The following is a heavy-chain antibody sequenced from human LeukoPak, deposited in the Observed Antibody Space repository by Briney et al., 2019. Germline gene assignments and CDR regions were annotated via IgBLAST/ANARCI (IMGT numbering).Heavy chain of an antibody. CDR1: GYTFTEHY. CDR2: INPRSGST. Sequence: GASVKVSCKASGYTFTEHYIHWVRQAPGQGPEWMGWINPRSGSTDNAQNFEGRVTLTLETSSNTVSLELRRLTSDDTAVYYCARGASYYASGSFFPWGRGTLVTVSS. D-gene: IGHD3-10*01. CDR3: ARGASYYASGSFFP. V-gene: IGHV1-2*02. J-gene: IGHJ5*02.